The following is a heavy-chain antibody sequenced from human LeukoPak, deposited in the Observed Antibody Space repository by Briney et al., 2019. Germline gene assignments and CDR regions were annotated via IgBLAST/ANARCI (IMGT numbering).Heavy chain of an antibody. CDR2: IRYDGSNT. J-gene: IGHJ6*03. D-gene: IGHD5-18*01. CDR3: AREGIQLWLKYYMDV. V-gene: IGHV3-30*02. CDR1: GFAFGSYG. Sequence: PGGSLRLSCAASGFAFGSYGMHWVRQAPGKGLEWVAFIRYDGSNTYYADSVKGRFTISRDNSKNTLYVQMNSLRAEDTAVYYCAREGIQLWLKYYMDVWGKGTTVTVSS.